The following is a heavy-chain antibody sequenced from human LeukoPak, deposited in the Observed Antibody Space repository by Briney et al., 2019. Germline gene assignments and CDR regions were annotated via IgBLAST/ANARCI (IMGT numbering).Heavy chain of an antibody. CDR2: ISGSGGST. Sequence: PGGSLRLSCAASGFTFSSYGMSWVRQAPGKGLEWVSAISGSGGSTYYADSVKGRFTISRDNSKNTLYLQMNSLRAEDTAVYYCAKVGGYYLGVFDYWGQGTLVTVSS. CDR1: GFTFSSYG. D-gene: IGHD3-22*01. V-gene: IGHV3-23*01. CDR3: AKVGGYYLGVFDY. J-gene: IGHJ4*02.